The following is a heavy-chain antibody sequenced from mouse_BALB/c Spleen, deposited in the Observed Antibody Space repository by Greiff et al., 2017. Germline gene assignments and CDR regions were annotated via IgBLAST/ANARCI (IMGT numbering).Heavy chain of an antibody. CDR1: GFTFSSFG. D-gene: IGHD2-1*01. J-gene: IGHJ4*01. CDR3: ARSGGNYVYYYAMDY. CDR2: ISSGSSTI. Sequence: EVKVVESGGGLVQPGGSRKLSCAASGFTFSSFGMHWVRQAPEKGLEWVAYISSGSSTIYYADTVKGRFTISRDNPKNTLFLQMTSLRSEDTAMYYCARSGGNYVYYYAMDYWGQGTSVTVSS. V-gene: IGHV5-17*02.